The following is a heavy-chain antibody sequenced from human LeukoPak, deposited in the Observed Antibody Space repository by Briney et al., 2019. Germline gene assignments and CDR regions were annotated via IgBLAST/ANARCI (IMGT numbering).Heavy chain of an antibody. CDR3: ARRKLVVVPAATRYSSSWYWFDP. V-gene: IGHV4-34*01. CDR2: INHSGST. Sequence: PSETLSLTCAVYGGSFSGYYWSWIRQPPGKGLEWIGEINHSGSTNYNPSLKSRVTISVDTSKNQFSLKLSSVTAADTAVYYCARRKLVVVPAATRYSSSWYWFDPWGQGTLVTVSS. CDR1: GGSFSGYY. J-gene: IGHJ5*02. D-gene: IGHD2-2*01.